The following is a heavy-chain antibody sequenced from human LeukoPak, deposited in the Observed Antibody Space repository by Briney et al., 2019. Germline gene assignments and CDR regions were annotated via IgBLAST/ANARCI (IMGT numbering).Heavy chain of an antibody. CDR3: ARDRSVQWLVAGEYY. V-gene: IGHV3-30*02. J-gene: IGHJ4*02. Sequence: GGSRDSPVQRLDSPSVAMACTGSARLQARGWSGWHLYDDGSNKYYADSVKGRFTISRDNSKNTLYLQMNSLRAEDTAVYYCARDRSVQWLVAGEYYWGQGTLVTVSS. CDR2: YDDGSNK. CDR1: DSPSVAMA. D-gene: IGHD6-19*01.